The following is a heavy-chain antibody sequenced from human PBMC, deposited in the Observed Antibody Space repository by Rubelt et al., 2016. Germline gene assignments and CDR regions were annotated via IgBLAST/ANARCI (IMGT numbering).Heavy chain of an antibody. Sequence: QITLKESGPTLVKPTQTLTLPCTFSGSSLSTRGAGVGWIRQPPGKALAWPANISWDGDKRYSPSLKSRLAITKDTSKTQVVLTMSNMDPVDTATYYCAQSQPAGSRYYEYWGQGTMVTVSS. CDR1: GSSLSTRGAG. J-gene: IGHJ4*02. V-gene: IGHV2-5*02. CDR2: ISWDGDK. D-gene: IGHD6-13*01. CDR3: AQSQPAGSRYYEY.